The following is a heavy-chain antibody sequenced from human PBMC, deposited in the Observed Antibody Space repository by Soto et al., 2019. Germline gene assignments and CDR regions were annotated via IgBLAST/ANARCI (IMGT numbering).Heavy chain of an antibody. CDR2: ILYDGINK. CDR1: GFTFRTYG. CDR3: ATWGPSAGGCDY. D-gene: IGHD7-27*01. Sequence: QVQLVESGGGVVQPGRSLRLSCTASGFTFRTYGMHWVRQAPGKGLEWVAVILYDGINKYYADSVKGRFTISRDNSKNTLYLQMNSPSADDTAVYYCATWGPSAGGCDYWGQGTLVTVSS. V-gene: IGHV3-30*03. J-gene: IGHJ4*02.